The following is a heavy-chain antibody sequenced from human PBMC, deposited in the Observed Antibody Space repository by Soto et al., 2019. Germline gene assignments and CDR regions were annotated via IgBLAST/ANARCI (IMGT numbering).Heavy chain of an antibody. CDR2: INGDGGTI. CDR3: TRGGNYYFDY. V-gene: IGHV3-74*01. J-gene: IGHJ4*02. CDR1: GFTVSTSW. D-gene: IGHD1-7*01. Sequence: EVQLVEAGGGLVQPGGSLRLSCAASGFTVSTSWIHWVRQAPGKGLVWVSRINGDGGTINYADSVKGRFTISRDNAKNTVYLQMNSLSADDTAVYYCTRGGNYYFDYWGQGTLVTVSS.